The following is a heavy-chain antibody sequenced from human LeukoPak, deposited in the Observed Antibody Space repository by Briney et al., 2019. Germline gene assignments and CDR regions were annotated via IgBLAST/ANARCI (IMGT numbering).Heavy chain of an antibody. CDR1: GGTFCSYA. CDR2: IIPIFGTA. V-gene: IGHV1-69*13. J-gene: IGHJ4*02. Sequence: ASVKVSCKASGGTFCSYAISWVRQAPGQGLEWMGGIIPIFGTANYAQKFQGRVTITADESTSTAYMELSSLRSEDTAVYYCARDLVYDSSGRFLFDYWGQGTLVTVSS. D-gene: IGHD3-22*01. CDR3: ARDLVYDSSGRFLFDY.